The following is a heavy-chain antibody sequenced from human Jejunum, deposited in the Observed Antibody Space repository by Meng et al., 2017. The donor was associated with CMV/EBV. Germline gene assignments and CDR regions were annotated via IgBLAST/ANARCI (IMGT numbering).Heavy chain of an antibody. V-gene: IGHV3-23*01. CDR3: AKEGYSNDLDY. J-gene: IGHJ4*02. CDR2: ISGSGHTT. Sequence: AGPGLTFSNYALRWVRRAPGKGVGWVSSISGSGHTTYYADSVRGRLTISRDNSKNTLYLQVNSLRAEDTAVYFCAKEGYSNDLDYWGQGTLVTVSS. D-gene: IGHD4-11*01. CDR1: GLTFSNYA.